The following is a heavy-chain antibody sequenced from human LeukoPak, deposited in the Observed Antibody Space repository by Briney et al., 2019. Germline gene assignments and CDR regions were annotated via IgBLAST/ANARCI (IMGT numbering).Heavy chain of an antibody. J-gene: IGHJ6*03. CDR3: ARADYDFWSGHHYYYYMDV. D-gene: IGHD3-3*01. CDR2: IYTSGST. Sequence: PSETLSLTCTVSGGSISSYYWSWIRQPAGKGLEWIGRIYTSGSTNYNPSLKGRVTMSVDTSKNQFSLKLSSVTAADTAVYYCARADYDFWSGHHYYYYMDVWGKGTTVTDSS. V-gene: IGHV4-4*07. CDR1: GGSISSYY.